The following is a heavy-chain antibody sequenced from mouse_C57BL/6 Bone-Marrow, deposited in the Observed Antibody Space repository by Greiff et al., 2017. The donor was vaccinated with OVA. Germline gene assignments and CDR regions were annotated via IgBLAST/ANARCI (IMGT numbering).Heavy chain of an antibody. CDR1: GYSITSGYY. V-gene: IGHV3-6*01. J-gene: IGHJ1*03. CDR3: ARSSNYPDWYFDV. D-gene: IGHD2-5*01. Sequence: EVKLQESGPGLVKPSQSLSLTCSVTGYSITSGYYWNWIRQFPGNKLEWMGYISYDGSNNYNPSLKNRISITRDTSKNQFFLKLNSVTTEDTATYYCARSSNYPDWYFDVWGTGTTVTVSS. CDR2: ISYDGSN.